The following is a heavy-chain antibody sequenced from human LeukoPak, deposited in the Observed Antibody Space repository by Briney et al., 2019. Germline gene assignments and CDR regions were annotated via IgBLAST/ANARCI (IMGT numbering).Heavy chain of an antibody. CDR1: GFTFSSNW. D-gene: IGHD1-26*01. Sequence: GGSLRLSCAASGFTFSSNWMHWVRQAPGKGLVWVSRINEDGSTTNYADSVKGRSTIFRDNAKNTLYLQMNSLRAGDTAVYYCVRDLGGRSGHWGQGTLVTVSS. V-gene: IGHV3-74*01. CDR3: VRDLGGRSGH. J-gene: IGHJ4*02. CDR2: INEDGSTT.